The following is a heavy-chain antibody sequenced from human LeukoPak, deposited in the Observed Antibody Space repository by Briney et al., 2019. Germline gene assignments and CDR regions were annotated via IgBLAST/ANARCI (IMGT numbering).Heavy chain of an antibody. J-gene: IGHJ4*02. CDR1: GFTVSSNY. CDR2: ISGSGGST. V-gene: IGHV3-23*01. D-gene: IGHD3-22*01. Sequence: PGGSLRLSCAASGFTVSSNYMSWVRQAPGKGLEWVSAISGSGGSTYYADSVKGRFTISRDNSKNTLYLQMNSLRAEDTAVYYCAKELHDSSGYYSAFDYWGQGTLVTVSS. CDR3: AKELHDSSGYYSAFDY.